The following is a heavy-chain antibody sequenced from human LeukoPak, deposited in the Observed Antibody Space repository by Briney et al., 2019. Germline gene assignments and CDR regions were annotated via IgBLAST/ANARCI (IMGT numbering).Heavy chain of an antibody. CDR1: GYTFTSYD. Sequence: ASVKVSCKASGYTFTSYDINWVRQATGQGLEWMGWMNPNSGNTGYSQKFQGRGTMTRNTSISTAYMELSSLRSEDTAVYYCARVVWSGYFFDYWGQGTLVTVSS. J-gene: IGHJ4*02. CDR2: MNPNSGNT. V-gene: IGHV1-8*01. CDR3: ARVVWSGYFFDY. D-gene: IGHD3-3*01.